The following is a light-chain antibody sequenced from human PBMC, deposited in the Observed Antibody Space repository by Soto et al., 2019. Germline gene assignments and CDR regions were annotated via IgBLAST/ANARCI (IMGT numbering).Light chain of an antibody. Sequence: QSVLTQPASVSGSPGQSITISCTRSSTDFENYNLVSWYQHCPDKAPKLIIYEGTKRPSEISDRFSGSESDTTASLIISGLPPEDEADYYCSSYAGSSARVVFGGGTKVTVL. J-gene: IGLJ2*01. CDR2: EGT. V-gene: IGLV2-23*01. CDR3: SSYAGSSARVV. CDR1: STDFENYNL.